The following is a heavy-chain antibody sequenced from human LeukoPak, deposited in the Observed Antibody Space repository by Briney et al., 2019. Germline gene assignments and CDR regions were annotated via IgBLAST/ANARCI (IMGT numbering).Heavy chain of an antibody. CDR2: ISYDGSNK. Sequence: GGSLRLSCAASGFTFSSYAMHWVRQAPGKGLEWVAVISYDGSNKYYADSVKGRFTIPRDNSKNTLYLQMNSLRAEDTAVYYCARTSGGQEYYFDYWGQGTLVTVSS. CDR1: GFTFSSYA. J-gene: IGHJ4*02. CDR3: ARTSGGQEYYFDY. D-gene: IGHD2-15*01. V-gene: IGHV3-30-3*01.